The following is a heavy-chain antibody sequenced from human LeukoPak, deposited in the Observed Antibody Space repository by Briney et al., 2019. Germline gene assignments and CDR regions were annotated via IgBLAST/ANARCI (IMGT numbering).Heavy chain of an antibody. Sequence: PSETLSLTCTVSGGSISSYYWSWIRQPPGKGLEWIRYIYYSGSTNYNPSLKSRVTISVDTSKNQFSLKLSSVTAADTAVYYCAGSEYYYDSSGYPYFDYWGQGTLVTVSS. CDR1: GGSISSYY. J-gene: IGHJ4*02. CDR2: IYYSGST. V-gene: IGHV4-59*01. D-gene: IGHD3-22*01. CDR3: AGSEYYYDSSGYPYFDY.